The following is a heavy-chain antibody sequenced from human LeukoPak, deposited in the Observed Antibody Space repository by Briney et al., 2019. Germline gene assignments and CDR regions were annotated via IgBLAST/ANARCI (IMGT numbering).Heavy chain of an antibody. CDR1: GYTFTSYY. V-gene: IGHV1-46*01. CDR3: ARSRVPPRGWFDP. Sequence: ASVKVSCRASGYTFTSYYMHWVRQAPGQGLEWMGIINPSGGSTSYAQKFQGRVTMTRDTSTSTVYMELSSLRSEDTAVYYCARSRVPPRGWFDPWGQGTLVTVSS. J-gene: IGHJ5*02. CDR2: INPSGGST.